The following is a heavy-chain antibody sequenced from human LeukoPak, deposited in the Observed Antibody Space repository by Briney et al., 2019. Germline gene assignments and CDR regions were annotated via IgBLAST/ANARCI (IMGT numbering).Heavy chain of an antibody. CDR3: ANVGSTSLGC. Sequence: GGSLRLSCAASGFTFSSYTMNWVRQAPGKGLEWVSAISGSGGSTYYADSVKGRFTISRDNSKNTLYLQMNSLRAEDTAVYYCANVGSTSLGCWGQGTLVTVSS. CDR1: GFTFSSYT. CDR2: ISGSGGST. V-gene: IGHV3-23*01. D-gene: IGHD2-2*01. J-gene: IGHJ4*02.